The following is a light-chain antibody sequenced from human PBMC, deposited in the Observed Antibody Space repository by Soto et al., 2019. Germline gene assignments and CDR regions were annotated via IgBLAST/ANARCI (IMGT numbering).Light chain of an antibody. CDR1: QGINNW. CDR3: RQPESLLLT. CDR2: AAS. Sequence: DIQMTQSPSSVSASVGDRVTITCRASQGINNWLAWYQQKPGKAPKVLIYAASSLQSGVPSRFRGSGSGTDFTLPISSLQPEDFATSYCRQPESLLLTFGGGSKVEIK. V-gene: IGKV1-12*01. J-gene: IGKJ4*01.